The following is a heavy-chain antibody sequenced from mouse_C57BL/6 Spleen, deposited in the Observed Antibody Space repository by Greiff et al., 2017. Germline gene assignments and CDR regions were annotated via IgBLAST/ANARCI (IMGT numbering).Heavy chain of an antibody. CDR1: GYTFTSYW. CDR2: IYPGSGST. V-gene: IGHV1-55*01. J-gene: IGHJ3*01. CDR3: ARAGYDYDGRFAY. Sequence: VPLQQPGAELVKPGASVKMSCKASGYTFTSYWITWVKQRPGQGLEWIGDIYPGSGSTNYNEKFKSKATLTVDTSSSASYMQLSSLTSADSAVYYCARAGYDYDGRFAYWGQGTLVTVSA. D-gene: IGHD2-4*01.